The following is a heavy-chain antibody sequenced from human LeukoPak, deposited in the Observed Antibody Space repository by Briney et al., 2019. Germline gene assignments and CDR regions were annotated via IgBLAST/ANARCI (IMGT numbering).Heavy chain of an antibody. CDR2: INPNSGGT. CDR3: ARLGSSIQSGDY. V-gene: IGHV1-2*02. D-gene: IGHD6-13*01. Sequence: ASVKVSCKASGYTFTGHYMHWVRQAPGQGLEWMGWINPNSGGTNYAQKFQGRVTMTRDTSISTAYMELSRLRSDDTAVYYCARLGSSIQSGDYWGQGTLVTVSS. CDR1: GYTFTGHY. J-gene: IGHJ4*02.